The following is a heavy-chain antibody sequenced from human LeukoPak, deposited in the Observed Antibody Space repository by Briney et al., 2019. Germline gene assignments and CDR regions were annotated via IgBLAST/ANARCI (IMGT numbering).Heavy chain of an antibody. J-gene: IGHJ6*02. D-gene: IGHD3-9*01. CDR2: IYYSGST. CDR1: GGSISSSSYY. CDR3: ARADGYFDWLLSRFGENNRYYYGMDV. Sequence: PSETLSLTCTVSGGSISSSSYYWGWIRQPPGKGLEWIGYIYYSGSTNYNPSLKSRVTISVDTSKNQFSLKLSSVTAADTAVYYCARADGYFDWLLSRFGENNRYYYGMDVWGQGTTVTVSS. V-gene: IGHV4-61*05.